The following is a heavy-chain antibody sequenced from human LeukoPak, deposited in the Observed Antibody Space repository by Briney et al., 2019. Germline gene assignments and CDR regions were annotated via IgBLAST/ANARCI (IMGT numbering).Heavy chain of an antibody. V-gene: IGHV4-30-4*08. CDR1: GGSTSSGDYY. J-gene: IGHJ4*02. CDR3: ARGGYDFGVDY. D-gene: IGHD5-12*01. CDR2: IYYSGST. Sequence: SETLSLTCTVSGGSTSSGDYYWSWIRQPPGKGLEWIGYIYYSGSTYYNPSLKSRVTISVDTSKNQFSLKLSSVTAADTAVYYCARGGYDFGVDYWGQGTLVTVSS.